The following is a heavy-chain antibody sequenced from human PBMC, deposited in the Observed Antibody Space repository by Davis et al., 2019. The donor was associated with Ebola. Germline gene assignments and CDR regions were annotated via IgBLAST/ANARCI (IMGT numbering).Heavy chain of an antibody. D-gene: IGHD1-26*01. J-gene: IGHJ4*01. CDR2: MNPNSGNT. CDR1: GYTFTSYD. V-gene: IGHV1-8*01. CDR3: ARRVGARSGFDY. Sequence: AASVKVSCKASGYTFTSYDINWVRQATGQGLEWMGWMNPNSGNTGYAQKFQGRVTMTRNISTGTAYMELNSLRSEDTAIYYCARRVGARSGFDYWGQGTLATVSS.